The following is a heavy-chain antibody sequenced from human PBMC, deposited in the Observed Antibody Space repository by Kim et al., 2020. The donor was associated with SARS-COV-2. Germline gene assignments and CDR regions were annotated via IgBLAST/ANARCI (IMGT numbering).Heavy chain of an antibody. Sequence: YADSVKGRFTISRDNSKNTLYLQMNSLRAEDTAVYYCAKEVASSWYLFDYWGQGTLVTVSS. CDR3: AKEVASSWYLFDY. D-gene: IGHD6-13*01. J-gene: IGHJ4*02. V-gene: IGHV3-33*06.